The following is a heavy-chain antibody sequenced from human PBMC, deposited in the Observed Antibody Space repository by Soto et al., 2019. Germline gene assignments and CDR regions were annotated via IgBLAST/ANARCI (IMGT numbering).Heavy chain of an antibody. CDR1: GFTFSSYG. V-gene: IGHV3-30*18. J-gene: IGHJ5*02. CDR3: AKDAGIVVVAATWFDP. CDR2: ISYDGSNK. D-gene: IGHD2-15*01. Sequence: GGSLRLSCAASGFTFSSYGMHWVRQAPGKGLEWVAVISYDGSNKYYADSVKGRFTISRDNSKNTLYPQMNSLRAEDTAVYYCAKDAGIVVVAATWFDPWGQGTLVTVSS.